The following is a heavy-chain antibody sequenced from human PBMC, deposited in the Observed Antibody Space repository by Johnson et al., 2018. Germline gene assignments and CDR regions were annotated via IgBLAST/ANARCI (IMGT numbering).Heavy chain of an antibody. CDR1: GFAFSSYV. J-gene: IGHJ1*01. V-gene: IGHV3-47*02. D-gene: IGHD3-22*01. CDR3: PYDSNGYYPEYVQH. CDR2: IGTGGDT. Sequence: QLVQSGGGLVQPGGSXRPSCAASGFAFSSYVLHWVRRASGKGPEWVSAIGTGGDTYYADSVMGRFTISRDNAKKSLYLQMNSLIDEDMAPWGGPYDSNGYYPEYVQHWGQGTLVTVSS.